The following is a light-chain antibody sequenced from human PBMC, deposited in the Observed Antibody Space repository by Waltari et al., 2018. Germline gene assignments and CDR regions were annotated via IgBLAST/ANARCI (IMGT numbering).Light chain of an antibody. V-gene: IGKV3-15*01. J-gene: IGKJ2*01. Sequence: ELVLTQSPATLSVSPGEIATLSCRASQSIGTSLAWYQQQPGQAPRLLMYSASVRVSGIPARFSGSGSGTEFTLTISSLRSEDFALYFCQQDINWPYTFGQGTKLEIK. CDR3: QQDINWPYT. CDR2: SAS. CDR1: QSIGTS.